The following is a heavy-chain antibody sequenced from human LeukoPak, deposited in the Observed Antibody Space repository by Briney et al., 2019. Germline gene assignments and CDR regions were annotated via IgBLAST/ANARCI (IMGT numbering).Heavy chain of an antibody. V-gene: IGHV4-59*01. Sequence: SETLSLTCTVSGGSISSYYWNWIRQPPGKGLEWLGYIYYSGTTNYNPSLKSRVTISVDTSKNQFSLKLSSVTAADTAVYYCARAITGTTWVFDYWGQGTLVTVS. CDR2: IYYSGTT. CDR1: GGSISSYY. J-gene: IGHJ4*02. CDR3: ARAITGTTWVFDY. D-gene: IGHD1-20*01.